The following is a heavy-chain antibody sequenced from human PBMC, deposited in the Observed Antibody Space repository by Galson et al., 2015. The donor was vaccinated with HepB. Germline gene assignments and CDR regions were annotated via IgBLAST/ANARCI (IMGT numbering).Heavy chain of an antibody. Sequence: SLRLSCAASGSTFSSYSMNWVRQAPGKGLEWVSYISSSSSTIYYADSVKGRFTISRDNAKNSLYLQMNSLRAEDTAVYYCARGIAAARREFPFDYWGQGTLVTVSS. D-gene: IGHD6-13*01. J-gene: IGHJ4*02. CDR1: GSTFSSYS. CDR2: ISSSSSTI. CDR3: ARGIAAARREFPFDY. V-gene: IGHV3-48*01.